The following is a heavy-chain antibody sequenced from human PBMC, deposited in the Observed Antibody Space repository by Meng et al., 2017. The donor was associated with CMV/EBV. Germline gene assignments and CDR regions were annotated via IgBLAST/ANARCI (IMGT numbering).Heavy chain of an antibody. D-gene: IGHD2-21*01. J-gene: IGHJ4*01. V-gene: IGHV1-18*01. CDR1: GYTFTGYG. Sequence: QVQLVQVGVEGKKPGASVKVSCKASGYTFTGYGISWVRQAPGQGLEWMGWISVYNGHTNFAQDLQGRVTMTTDTSTSTAYVELRSLRSDDTAIYYCARGVPLGIIYSFDYWGQGTLVTVSS. CDR3: ARGVPLGIIYSFDY. CDR2: ISVYNGHT.